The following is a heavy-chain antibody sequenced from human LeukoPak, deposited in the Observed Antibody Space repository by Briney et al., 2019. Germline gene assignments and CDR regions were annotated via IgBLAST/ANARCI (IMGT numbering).Heavy chain of an antibody. D-gene: IGHD3-10*02. CDR1: GFTFSSYG. CDR3: ARDLFRTPNPPLDY. J-gene: IGHJ4*02. Sequence: GGSLRLSCAASGFTFSSYGMHWVRQAPGKGLEWVAFIRYDGSNKYYADSVKGRFTISRDNSKNTLYLQMNRLRAEDTAVYYCARDLFRTPNPPLDYWGQGTLVTVSS. V-gene: IGHV3-30*02. CDR2: IRYDGSNK.